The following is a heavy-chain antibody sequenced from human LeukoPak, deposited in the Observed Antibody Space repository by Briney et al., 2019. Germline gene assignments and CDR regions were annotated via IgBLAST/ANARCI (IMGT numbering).Heavy chain of an antibody. D-gene: IGHD2-21*02. V-gene: IGHV4-61*01. CDR1: AGSVSRDSYY. CDR3: APPPRGRDSFWPYFDY. Sequence: SETLSLTCTVSAGSVSRDSYYWSWIRQPPGKGLEWIGYIYYSGSTNYNPSLKSRVTMSIDTSKNQVSLKLSSLTAADTAVYYCAPPPRGRDSFWPYFDYGAQETRATVPS. CDR2: IYYSGST. J-gene: IGHJ4*02.